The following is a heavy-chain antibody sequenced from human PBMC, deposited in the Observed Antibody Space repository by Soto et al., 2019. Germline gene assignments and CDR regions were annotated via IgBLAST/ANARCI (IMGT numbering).Heavy chain of an antibody. CDR1: DDSINSDKYY. Sequence: SETLSLTCSVSDDSINSDKYYWGWIRQPPGKGLEWIGSIYYSGNAYYNPSLKSRVTISVDTSKNQFSLKLSSVTAADTAVYYCAGTMDTAMVTGDYWGQGTLVTVSS. CDR3: AGTMDTAMVTGDY. CDR2: IYYSGNA. D-gene: IGHD5-18*01. J-gene: IGHJ4*02. V-gene: IGHV4-39*07.